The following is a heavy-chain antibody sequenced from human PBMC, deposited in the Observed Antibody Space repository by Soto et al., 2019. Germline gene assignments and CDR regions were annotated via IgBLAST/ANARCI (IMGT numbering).Heavy chain of an antibody. Sequence: EVQLVQSGAEVKKSGESLRISCKGSGYSFTTYWIGWVRQRPGKGLEWMGIIYPGDSDTRYIPSFQGQVTISADKSINTAYLQWSSLKASDTAVYYCTRPDFYFASGDWALWGKGPPVTVSS. V-gene: IGHV5-51*01. D-gene: IGHD3-10*01. CDR3: TRPDFYFASGDWAL. CDR2: IYPGDSDT. J-gene: IGHJ6*03. CDR1: GYSFTTYW.